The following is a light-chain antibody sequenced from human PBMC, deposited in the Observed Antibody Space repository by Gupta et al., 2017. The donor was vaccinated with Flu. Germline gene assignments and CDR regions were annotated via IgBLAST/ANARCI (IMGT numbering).Light chain of an antibody. Sequence: QTVVPQEPSLTVSPGGTVTLTCAASTGAVTSFYRPSWFQQKPGQGPRALIYNTNNRHPWTPARFSGSLLGAKGALTLAGVQAEDEDDYYCLPWHGDAWVFGGGTKLTVL. CDR1: TGAVTSFYR. V-gene: IGLV7-43*01. CDR2: NTN. J-gene: IGLJ3*02. CDR3: LPWHGDAWV.